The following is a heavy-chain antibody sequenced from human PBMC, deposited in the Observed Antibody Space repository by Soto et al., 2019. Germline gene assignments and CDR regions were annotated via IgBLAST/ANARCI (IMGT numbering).Heavy chain of an antibody. CDR2: ISGSGGST. CDR3: AKGARSYYYYGMDV. J-gene: IGHJ6*02. CDR1: GFSLSRYA. D-gene: IGHD3-16*01. V-gene: IGHV3-23*01. Sequence: RGSLRLSCSASGFSLSRYAMSWIRQAPGKGLEWVSAISGSGGSTYYADSVKGRFTISRYNSKNTLYLQMNSLRAEDTAVYYCAKGARSYYYYGMDVWGQGTTVTVSS.